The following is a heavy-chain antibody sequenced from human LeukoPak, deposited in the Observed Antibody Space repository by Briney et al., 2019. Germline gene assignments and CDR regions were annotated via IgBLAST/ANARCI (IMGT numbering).Heavy chain of an antibody. V-gene: IGHV3-23*01. Sequence: GGSLRLSCAASGFTFNSYAMSWVRQAPGKGLEWVSAISDSGGSTYYTDSVKGRFTISRDNSKNTQYLQMNSLRAEDTAVYYCARGRQIFHYWGQGTLVTVSS. CDR2: ISDSGGST. CDR3: ARGRQIFHY. J-gene: IGHJ4*02. CDR1: GFTFNSYA.